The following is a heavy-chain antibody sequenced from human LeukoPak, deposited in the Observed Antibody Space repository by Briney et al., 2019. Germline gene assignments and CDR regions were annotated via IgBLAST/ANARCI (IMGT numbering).Heavy chain of an antibody. CDR2: INPNSGGT. CDR3: ARDRPYCGGDCYYYGMDV. Sequence: ASVKVSCKASGYTFTGYYMHWVRQAPGQGLEWMGWINPNSGGTNYAQKFQGRVTMTRDTSISTAYMELSRLRSDDTAVYYCARDRPYCGGDCYYYGMDVWGQGTTVTVSS. J-gene: IGHJ6*02. V-gene: IGHV1-2*02. D-gene: IGHD2-21*01. CDR1: GYTFTGYY.